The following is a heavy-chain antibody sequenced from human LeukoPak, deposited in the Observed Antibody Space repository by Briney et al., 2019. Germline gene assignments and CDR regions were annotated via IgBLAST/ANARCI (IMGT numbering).Heavy chain of an antibody. Sequence: GGSLRLSCAASGFTFSHYYMSWIRQAPGKGLEWVSFITSSGSTIYYADSVKGRFTISRDNAKNSLYLQMNSLRAEDTAVYYCAKVGDDAFDIWGQGTMVTVSS. J-gene: IGHJ3*02. V-gene: IGHV3-11*01. D-gene: IGHD1-26*01. CDR2: ITSSGSTI. CDR3: AKVGDDAFDI. CDR1: GFTFSHYY.